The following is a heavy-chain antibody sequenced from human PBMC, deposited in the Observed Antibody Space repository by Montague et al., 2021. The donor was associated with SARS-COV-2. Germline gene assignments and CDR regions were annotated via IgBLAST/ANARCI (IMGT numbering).Heavy chain of an antibody. V-gene: IGHV4-34*01. CDR2: INHSGST. J-gene: IGHJ6*02. D-gene: IGHD3-16*02. CDR1: GESFSGYY. Sequence: SETLSLTCAVYGESFSGYYWTWIRQPPGKGREWIGEINHSGSTNYNPSLKSRVTISVDTSKNQFSLKLRSVTAADTAVYYCARGQPPRITFGGIISYGLDVWGQGTTVTVSS. CDR3: ARGQPPRITFGGIISYGLDV.